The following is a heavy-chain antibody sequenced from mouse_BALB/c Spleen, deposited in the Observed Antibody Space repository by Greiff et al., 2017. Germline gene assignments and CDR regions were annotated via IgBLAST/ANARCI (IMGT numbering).Heavy chain of an antibody. CDR1: GYTFSSYW. Sequence: QVQLQQSGAELMKPGASVKISCKATGYTFSSYWLEWVKQRPGHGLEWIGEILPGSGSTNYNEKFKGKATFTADTSSNTAYMQLSSLTSEDSAVYYCARSPLVPRYFDVWGAGTTVTVSS. CDR2: ILPGSGST. D-gene: IGHD2-12*01. CDR3: ARSPLVPRYFDV. V-gene: IGHV1-9*01. J-gene: IGHJ1*01.